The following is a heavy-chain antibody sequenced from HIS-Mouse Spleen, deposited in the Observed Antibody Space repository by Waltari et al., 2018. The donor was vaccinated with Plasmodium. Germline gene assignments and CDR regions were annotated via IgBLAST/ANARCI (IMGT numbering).Heavy chain of an antibody. D-gene: IGHD7-27*01. J-gene: IGHJ4*02. CDR2: IYSGGST. CDR1: GFNVSSTY. CDR3: ARAAIAWGSPYYFDY. V-gene: IGHV3-53*02. Sequence: EVQLVETGGGLIQPGGSLRLSCAASGFNVSSTYMSWVRQGPGKGLEWVSVIYSGGSTYYADSVKGRFTISRDNSKNTLYLQMNSLRAEDTAVYYCARAAIAWGSPYYFDYWGQGTLVTVSS.